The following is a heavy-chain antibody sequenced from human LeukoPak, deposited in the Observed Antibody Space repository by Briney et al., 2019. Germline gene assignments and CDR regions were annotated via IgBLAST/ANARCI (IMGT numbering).Heavy chain of an antibody. Sequence: GGSLRLSCAASGITFGSYAMNWVRQAPGKWLEWVSRINSGGGTTYYAESVKGRFTISRDNSKNTLYLLMNSLRAEDTALYYCGYSYGNGAFDIWGQGTMVTVSS. D-gene: IGHD5-18*01. CDR1: GITFGSYA. CDR3: GYSYGNGAFDI. CDR2: INSGGGTT. V-gene: IGHV3-23*01. J-gene: IGHJ3*02.